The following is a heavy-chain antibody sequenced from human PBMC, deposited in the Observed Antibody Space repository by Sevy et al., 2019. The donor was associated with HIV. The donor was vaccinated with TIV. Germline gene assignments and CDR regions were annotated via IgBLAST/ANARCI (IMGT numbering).Heavy chain of an antibody. CDR1: GDSVSSISAT. Sequence: SHTLSLTCDISGDSVSSISATWNWIRLSPSGGLEWLGRTYYRSKWQADYEVSLKSRLNINPDTSKNQFSLQLNSVTPEDTAVYYCARLVGNSWFDSWGQGSLVTVSS. CDR2: TYYRSKWQA. D-gene: IGHD2-21*01. J-gene: IGHJ5*01. CDR3: ARLVGNSWFDS. V-gene: IGHV6-1*01.